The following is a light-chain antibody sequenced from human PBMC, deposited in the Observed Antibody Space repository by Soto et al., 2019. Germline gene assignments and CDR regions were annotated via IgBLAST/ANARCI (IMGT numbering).Light chain of an antibody. CDR3: QKCDYLPI. CDR1: HDITSY. CDR2: DAS. J-gene: IGKJ3*01. V-gene: IGKV1-33*01. Sequence: DIQMTQSPSSLSASVGDRVTITCQASHDITSYLHWYQHKPGKAPKLLIYDASILEAGVPSRFSGSGSGTHFTFTISGLQPEDVATYYCQKCDYLPIFGPGTTVDFK.